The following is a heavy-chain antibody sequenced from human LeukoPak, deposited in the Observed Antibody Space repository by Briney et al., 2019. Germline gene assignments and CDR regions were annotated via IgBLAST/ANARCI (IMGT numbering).Heavy chain of an antibody. Sequence: ASVKVSCKASGYTFTSYAMHWVRQAPGQRLEWMGWSNAGNGNTKYSQEFQGRVTITRDTSASTAYMELSSLRSEDMAVYYCARGRRLRLGELSFDPYFDYWGQGTLVTVSS. J-gene: IGHJ4*02. V-gene: IGHV1-3*02. CDR1: GYTFTSYA. D-gene: IGHD3-16*02. CDR3: ARGRRLRLGELSFDPYFDY. CDR2: SNAGNGNT.